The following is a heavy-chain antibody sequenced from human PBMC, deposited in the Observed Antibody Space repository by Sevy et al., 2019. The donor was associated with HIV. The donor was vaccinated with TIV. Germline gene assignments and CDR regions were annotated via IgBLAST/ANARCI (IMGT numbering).Heavy chain of an antibody. D-gene: IGHD2-8*01. CDR2: IYHLGST. J-gene: IGHJ5*02. V-gene: IGHV4-31*11. CDR3: AREAGYCSNGVCYTGWFDP. Sequence: SETLSLTCAVSGGSVSSDNYYWTWIRQHPGKGLEWIGYIYHLGSTSSNPSLKSRVTISVDTSKNQFSLKLRSLTAEGTAVYFCAREAGYCSNGVCYTGWFDPWGQGTLVTVSS. CDR1: GGSVSSDNYY.